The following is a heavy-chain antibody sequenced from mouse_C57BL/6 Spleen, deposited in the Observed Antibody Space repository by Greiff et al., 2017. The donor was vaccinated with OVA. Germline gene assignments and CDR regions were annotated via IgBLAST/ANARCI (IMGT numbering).Heavy chain of an antibody. CDR1: GFSLTSYG. Sequence: QVQLQQSGPGLVQPSQSLSITCTVSGFSLTSYGVHWVRQSPGKGLEWLGVIWSGGSTDSNAAFISRLSISKDNSKSQVFFKMNSLQADDTAIYYCARSYRDYAMDYWGQGTSVTVSS. D-gene: IGHD2-10*01. CDR2: IWSGGST. J-gene: IGHJ4*01. CDR3: ARSYRDYAMDY. V-gene: IGHV2-2*01.